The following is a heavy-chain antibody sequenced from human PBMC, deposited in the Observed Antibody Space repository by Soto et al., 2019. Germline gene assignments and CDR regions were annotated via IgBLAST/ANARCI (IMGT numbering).Heavy chain of an antibody. V-gene: IGHV4-59*08. J-gene: IGHJ4*01. Sequence: SETLSLTCSVSGSPISSYYWGWFRLPPGQGLQWVGYIYYTGTTSYNPSLKGRVTVSLDTSKKQFSLKLRSVTAADTAVYFCARLGGYYQAFDQSGQAALVTVSS. CDR2: IYYTGTT. CDR1: GSPISSYY. D-gene: IGHD3-22*01. CDR3: ARLGGYYQAFDQ.